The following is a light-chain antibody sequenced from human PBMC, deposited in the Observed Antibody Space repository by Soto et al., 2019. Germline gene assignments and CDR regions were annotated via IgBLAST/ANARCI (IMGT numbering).Light chain of an antibody. V-gene: IGKV1-5*03. CDR2: KAS. CDR3: QQYISGYT. CDR1: QSISSW. Sequence: DIQMTQSPSTLSASVGDRVTITCRASQSISSWLAWYQQKPGKAPKLLIYKASSLQSGVPSRFSGSGSGTQFTLTISSLQPDDFATYYCQQYISGYTFGQGTRLEIK. J-gene: IGKJ2*01.